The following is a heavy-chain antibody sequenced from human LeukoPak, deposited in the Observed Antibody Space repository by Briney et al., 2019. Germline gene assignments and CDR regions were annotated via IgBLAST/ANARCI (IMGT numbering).Heavy chain of an antibody. V-gene: IGHV3-23*01. J-gene: IGHJ4*02. CDR3: AKTRPLDSSSWSHGDY. CDR2: ISSSAGST. Sequence: GGSLRLSCVASGFTFSSYGMTWVRQAPGKGPEWVSVISSSAGSTYYGDSVKGRFTISRDNSKNTLYLQMNSLRAEDTAVYYCAKTRPLDSSSWSHGDYWGQGTLVTVSS. D-gene: IGHD6-13*01. CDR1: GFTFSSYG.